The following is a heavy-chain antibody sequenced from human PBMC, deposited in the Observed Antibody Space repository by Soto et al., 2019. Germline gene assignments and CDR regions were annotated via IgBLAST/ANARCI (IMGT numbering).Heavy chain of an antibody. Sequence: EVQLLESGGGLVQPGRSLRLSCAASGFTFSSYAMSWVRQAPGRGLQWVAAISASGGSSYYADSVKGRFTFSRDNSKNTLYLQMNSLRAEDTAVYFCAKDHDDTIVLYYCDYWGQGTLVTVSS. D-gene: IGHD3-10*01. CDR3: AKDHDDTIVLYYCDY. J-gene: IGHJ4*02. CDR1: GFTFSSYA. V-gene: IGHV3-23*01. CDR2: ISASGGSS.